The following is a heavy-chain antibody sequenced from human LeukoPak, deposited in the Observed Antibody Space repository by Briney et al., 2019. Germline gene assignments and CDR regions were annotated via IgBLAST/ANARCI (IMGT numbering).Heavy chain of an antibody. CDR3: ARDMSYSSSWYAY. J-gene: IGHJ4*02. Sequence: GGSLRLSCAASGFTFSSYAMHWVRQAPGKGLEWVVVISYDGSNKYYADSVKGRFTISRDNSKNTLYLQMNSLRAEDTAVYYCARDMSYSSSWYAYWGQGTLVTVSS. CDR1: GFTFSSYA. V-gene: IGHV3-30-3*01. CDR2: ISYDGSNK. D-gene: IGHD6-13*01.